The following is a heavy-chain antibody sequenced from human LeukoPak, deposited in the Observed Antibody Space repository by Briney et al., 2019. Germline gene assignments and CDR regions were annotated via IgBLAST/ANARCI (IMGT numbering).Heavy chain of an antibody. D-gene: IGHD2-21*02. CDR2: LHHSGST. J-gene: IGHJ5*02. Sequence: SGTLSLTCTVSGYSISTNYYWGWIRQPPGKGLEWIGTLHHSGSTYFNPSLKSRVTISVDTSNNQFSLRLTSVTAAGTAVYYCARADPVTAQVDPWGQGTLVTVSS. CDR1: GYSISTNYY. V-gene: IGHV4-38-2*02. CDR3: ARADPVTAQVDP.